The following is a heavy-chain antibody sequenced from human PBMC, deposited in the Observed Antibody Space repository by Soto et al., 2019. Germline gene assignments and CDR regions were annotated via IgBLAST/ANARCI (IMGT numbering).Heavy chain of an antibody. CDR3: ARGRSSPNFDP. D-gene: IGHD6-6*01. Sequence: QVQLVQSGAEVRKPGSSVKVSCKISGGTFTNYVISWLRQAPGQGFEWMGGLIPIFGAANLAQKFQGRVTITADESTSTVNMELSSLTSEDTAVYYCARGRSSPNFDPWGQGTLVTVSS. CDR1: GGTFTNYV. V-gene: IGHV1-69*01. CDR2: LIPIFGAA. J-gene: IGHJ5*02.